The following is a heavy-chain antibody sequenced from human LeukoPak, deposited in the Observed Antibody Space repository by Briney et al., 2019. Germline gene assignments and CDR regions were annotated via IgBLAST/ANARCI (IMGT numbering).Heavy chain of an antibody. D-gene: IGHD3-16*02. CDR3: ARHGVLNYDYVWGSYPAPNWFDP. CDR2: IYNSGST. V-gene: IGHV4-39*01. J-gene: IGHJ5*02. CDR1: GDSSRSRSYC. Sequence: PSETLSLTCTVSGDSSRSRSYCWGWIRQPPGKGLEWIGSIYNSGSTYYSPSLKSRVTMSVDTSTHQFSLELSSVTAADTAVYYCARHGVLNYDYVWGSYPAPNWFDPWGQGTLVTVSS.